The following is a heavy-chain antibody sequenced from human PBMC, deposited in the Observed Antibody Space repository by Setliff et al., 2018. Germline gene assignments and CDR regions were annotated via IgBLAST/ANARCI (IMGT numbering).Heavy chain of an antibody. Sequence: PGESLKISCKGSGYSFTNYWIGWVRQMPGKGLEWMGIIYPGDSDTRYSPSFQGQVTISADKSISTAYLQWSRLKASDTAMYYFARQAIFGYDAFDIWGQGTMVTV. V-gene: IGHV5-51*01. CDR2: IYPGDSDT. CDR3: ARQAIFGYDAFDI. CDR1: GYSFTNYW. J-gene: IGHJ3*02. D-gene: IGHD3-3*01.